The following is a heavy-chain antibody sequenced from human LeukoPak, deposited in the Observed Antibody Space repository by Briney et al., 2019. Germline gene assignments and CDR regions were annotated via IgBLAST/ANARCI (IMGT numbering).Heavy chain of an antibody. J-gene: IGHJ4*02. CDR2: INQDGSEK. CDR3: ARGGAARPDF. V-gene: IGHV3-7*01. CDR1: EFTFSSYW. Sequence: PGGSLRLSCAASEFTFSSYWMSWVRQAPGKGLEWVANINQDGSEKYYVDSVKGRFTISRDNAKYSLYLQMNSLRVEDTAVYYCARGGAARPDFWGQGTLVTVSS. D-gene: IGHD6-6*01.